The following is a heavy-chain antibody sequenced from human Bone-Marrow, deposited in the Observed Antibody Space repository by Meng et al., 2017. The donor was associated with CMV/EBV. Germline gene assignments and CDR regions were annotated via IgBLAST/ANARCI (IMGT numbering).Heavy chain of an antibody. J-gene: IGHJ6*01. Sequence: SVKVSCKASGGTFSSYAISWVRQAPGQGLEWMGGIIPIIGTASYAQKFQDRVTITTDESTSTAYMELSSLRSEDTAVYYCARALYCSSTRCPSTASYYGRDVWGQWTTVTFDS. CDR2: IIPIIGTA. CDR3: ARALYCSSTRCPSTASYYGRDV. V-gene: IGHV1-69*05. D-gene: IGHD2-2*01. CDR1: GGTFSSYA.